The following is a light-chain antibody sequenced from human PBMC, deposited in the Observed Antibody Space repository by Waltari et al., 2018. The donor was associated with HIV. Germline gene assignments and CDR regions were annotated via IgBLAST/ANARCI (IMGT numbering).Light chain of an antibody. CDR1: SSNIGAGYY. CDR2: GNG. V-gene: IGLV1-40*01. Sequence: QSVLTQPPSVSGAPGQKVTVSCTGSSSNIGAGYYVHWYQQFPGTAPKLLVYGNGNRPSGVPDRFSASKAGTSASLAITGLQAEDEADYYCQSFDKSLRDTVVFGGGTKVSVL. J-gene: IGLJ2*01. CDR3: QSFDKSLRDTVV.